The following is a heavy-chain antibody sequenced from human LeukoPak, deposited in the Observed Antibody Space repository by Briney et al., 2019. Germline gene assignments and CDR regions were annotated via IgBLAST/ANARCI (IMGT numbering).Heavy chain of an antibody. J-gene: IGHJ4*02. CDR1: GFTFSNYA. CDR3: AKEIRPNDY. V-gene: IGHV3-23*01. Sequence: PGGSLRLSCGASGFTFSNYAMSWVRQAPGKGLEWVSSISISGDSLYYADSVKGRFTISRDNSKNTLYLQLNSLRAEDTAVYYCAKEIRPNDYWGQGSLVTVSS. CDR2: ISISGDSL.